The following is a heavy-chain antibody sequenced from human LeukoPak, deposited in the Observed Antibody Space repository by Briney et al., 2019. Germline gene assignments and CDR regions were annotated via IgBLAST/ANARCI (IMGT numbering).Heavy chain of an antibody. J-gene: IGHJ4*02. CDR2: IYYTGNT. D-gene: IGHD1-26*01. Sequence: SETLSLTCTVPGVSISNSFWSWIRQPPGKGLEWIAYIYYTGNTKYNPSLKSRVTISVDTSKNQFSLRLSSVTAADTAVYYCARDSGSSPTFDYWGQGTLVTVSS. CDR1: GVSISNSF. V-gene: IGHV4-59*01. CDR3: ARDSGSSPTFDY.